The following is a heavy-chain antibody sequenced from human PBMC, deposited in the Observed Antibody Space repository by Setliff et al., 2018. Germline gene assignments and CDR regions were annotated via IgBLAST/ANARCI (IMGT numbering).Heavy chain of an antibody. Sequence: SETLSLTCTVSGGSISSGSYYWGWIRQPPRKGLEWIGSIHYSGSTYYNPSLKSRVTISVDTSKNQFSLKVSSVTAADTAVYYCARSGMPRLLYVGYWGLGTLVTVSS. J-gene: IGHJ4*02. CDR1: GGSISSGSYY. CDR2: IHYSGST. D-gene: IGHD2-21*01. CDR3: ARSGMPRLLYVGY. V-gene: IGHV4-39*01.